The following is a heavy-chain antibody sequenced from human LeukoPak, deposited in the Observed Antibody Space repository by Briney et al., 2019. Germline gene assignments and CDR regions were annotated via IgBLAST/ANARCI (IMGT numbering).Heavy chain of an antibody. Sequence: PSETLSLTCTVSGGSISSSNYYWGWIRQPPGKGLEWIGSIYYSGITYYNPSLESRVTISVETSNNQFSLKLSSVNAADTAMYYCARLLIYCSSTSCHFDYWGQGTLVTVSS. CDR1: GGSISSSNYY. CDR3: ARLLIYCSSTSCHFDY. CDR2: IYYSGIT. D-gene: IGHD2-2*01. V-gene: IGHV4-39*01. J-gene: IGHJ4*02.